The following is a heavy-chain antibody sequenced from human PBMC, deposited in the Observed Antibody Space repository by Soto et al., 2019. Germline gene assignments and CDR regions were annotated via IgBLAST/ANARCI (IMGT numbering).Heavy chain of an antibody. CDR2: ISGSGGST. CDR1: GFTFSSYA. D-gene: IGHD3-22*01. Sequence: GGSLRLSCAASGFTFSSYAMSWVRQAPGKGLEWVSAISGSGGSTYYADSVKGRFTISRDNSKNTLYLQMNSLRAEDTAVYYCAKGLAFGRITMIVVVIPVDYWGQGTLVTVSS. V-gene: IGHV3-23*01. J-gene: IGHJ4*02. CDR3: AKGLAFGRITMIVVVIPVDY.